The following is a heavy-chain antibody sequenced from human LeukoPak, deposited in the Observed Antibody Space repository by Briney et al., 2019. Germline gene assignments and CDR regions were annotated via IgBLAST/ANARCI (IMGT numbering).Heavy chain of an antibody. CDR2: INHSGST. CDR3: ARAPRPANDYGDYYYYYGMDV. Sequence: SETLSLACAVYGGSFSGYYWSWIRQPPGKGLEWIGEINHSGSTNYNPSLKSRVTISVDTSKNQFSLKLSSVTAADTAVYYCARAPRPANDYGDYYYYYGMDVWGQGTTVTVSS. D-gene: IGHD4-17*01. J-gene: IGHJ6*02. V-gene: IGHV4-34*01. CDR1: GGSFSGYY.